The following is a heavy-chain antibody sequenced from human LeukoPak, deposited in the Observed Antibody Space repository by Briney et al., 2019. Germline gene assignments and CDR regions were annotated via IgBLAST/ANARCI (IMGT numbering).Heavy chain of an antibody. Sequence: ASVKVSCKASGCTFTSYYMHWVRQAPGQGLEWMGIINPSGGSTTYAQKFQGRVTMTRDTSTSTVYMELSSLRSEDTVVYYCARAYDSFSGMDVWGQGTTVTVSS. V-gene: IGHV1-46*01. D-gene: IGHD5-12*01. CDR2: INPSGGST. J-gene: IGHJ6*02. CDR3: ARAYDSFSGMDV. CDR1: GCTFTSYY.